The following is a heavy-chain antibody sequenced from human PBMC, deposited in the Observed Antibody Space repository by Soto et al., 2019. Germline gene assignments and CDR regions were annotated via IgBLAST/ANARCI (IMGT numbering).Heavy chain of an antibody. CDR1: GYTFTNYY. Sequence: QVQLVQSGAEVKKPGASVKLSCKASGYTFTNYYIHWVRQAPGQGLEWMAIINPNGGSTNYAQKFQARVTVTRDTSMSTVYLDLSSLKSEDTAVYYCARGLAACDYWGQGTLVTVSS. V-gene: IGHV1-46*01. J-gene: IGHJ4*02. CDR2: INPNGGST. CDR3: ARGLAACDY. D-gene: IGHD6-13*01.